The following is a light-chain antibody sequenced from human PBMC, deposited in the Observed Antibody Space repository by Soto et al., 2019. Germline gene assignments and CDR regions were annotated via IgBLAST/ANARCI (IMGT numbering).Light chain of an antibody. CDR2: AAS. Sequence: DIQMTQSPSSLSASVGDRVTLTCRASQSISTYLNWYQQKPGKAPKLLIYAASSLQSGVPSRFSGSGSGTEFSLTISSLQPEDVATYYCHQTHSIPQTLGQGTKLEI. CDR3: HQTHSIPQT. J-gene: IGKJ2*01. CDR1: QSISTY. V-gene: IGKV1-39*01.